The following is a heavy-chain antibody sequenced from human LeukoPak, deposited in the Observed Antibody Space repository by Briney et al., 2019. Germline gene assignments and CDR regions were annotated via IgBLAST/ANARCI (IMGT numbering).Heavy chain of an antibody. CDR3: AAAYYDILTGYFFVLDY. V-gene: IGHV1-58*01. Sequence: GASVKVSCKASGFTFTSSAVQWVRQARGQRLEWIGWIVVGSGNTNYAQKFQERVTITRDMSTSTAYMELSSLRSEDTAVYYCAAAYYDILTGYFFVLDYWGQGTLVTVSS. CDR2: IVVGSGNT. J-gene: IGHJ4*02. D-gene: IGHD3-9*01. CDR1: GFTFTSSA.